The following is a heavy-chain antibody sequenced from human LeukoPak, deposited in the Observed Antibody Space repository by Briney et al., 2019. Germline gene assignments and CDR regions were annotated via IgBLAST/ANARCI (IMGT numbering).Heavy chain of an antibody. V-gene: IGHV3-11*04. CDR1: EFTFRDYY. J-gene: IGHJ5*02. Sequence: GGSLTLSCAASEFTFRDYYMSWIRQAPGKGLEWVAYISTSGSTIYYADSVKGRFTISRDNAENSLYLQMNSLRAEDTAIYYCARDPRVAWNDWGWFDAWGQGTLVTVSS. D-gene: IGHD1-1*01. CDR3: ARDPRVAWNDWGWFDA. CDR2: ISTSGSTI.